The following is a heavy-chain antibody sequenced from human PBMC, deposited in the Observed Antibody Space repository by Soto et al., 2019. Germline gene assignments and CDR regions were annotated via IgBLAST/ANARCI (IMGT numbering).Heavy chain of an antibody. CDR3: AREEFVDYSNYGMDV. CDR2: IYTSGST. CDR1: GGSISSGSISSYY. Sequence: QVQLQESGPGLVKPSETLSLTCTVSGGSISSGSISSYYWSWIRQPAGKGLEWIGRIYTSGSTNYHPSLRSRVTMSVDTSKNQFSLKLSSVTAADTAVYYGAREEFVDYSNYGMDVWGQGTTVTVSS. J-gene: IGHJ6*02. D-gene: IGHD3-16*02. V-gene: IGHV4-61*02.